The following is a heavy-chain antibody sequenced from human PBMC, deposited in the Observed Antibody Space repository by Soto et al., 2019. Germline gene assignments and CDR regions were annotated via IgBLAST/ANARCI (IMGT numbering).Heavy chain of an antibody. CDR2: IKSKTDGGTT. CDR3: ARRGPGTYFDY. D-gene: IGHD6-13*01. Sequence: PGGSLRLSCAASGFTFSNAWMNWVRQAPGKGLEWVGRIKSKTDGGTTDYAAPVKGRFTISRDDSKNTLYLQMNSLRTEDTAVYYCARRGPGTYFDYWGQGTLVTVSS. V-gene: IGHV3-15*07. CDR1: GFTFSNAW. J-gene: IGHJ4*02.